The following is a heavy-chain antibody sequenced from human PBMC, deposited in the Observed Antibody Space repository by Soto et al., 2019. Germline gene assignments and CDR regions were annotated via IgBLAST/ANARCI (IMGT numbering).Heavy chain of an antibody. CDR2: INHSGST. J-gene: IGHJ6*03. D-gene: IGHD6-13*01. CDR1: CGSFSGYY. CDR3: ARQQLVEDYYYYYMDV. V-gene: IGHV4-34*01. Sequence: SETLSLTCAVYCGSFSGYYWSWIRQPPGKGLEWIGEINHSGSTNYNPSLKSRVTISVDTSKNQFSLKLSSVTAADTAVYYCARQQLVEDYYYYYMDVWGKGTTVTVSS.